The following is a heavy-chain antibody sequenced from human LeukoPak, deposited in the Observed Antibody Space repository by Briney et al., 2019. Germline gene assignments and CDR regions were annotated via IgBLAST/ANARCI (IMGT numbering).Heavy chain of an antibody. D-gene: IGHD6-19*01. J-gene: IGHJ4*02. CDR1: GGSFSGYY. Sequence: SETLSLTCAVYGGSFSGYYWSWIRQPPGKGLEWIGEINHSGSTNYNPSLKSRVTISVDTSKNQFSLKLSSVTAEDTAVYYCAREWLVRGYYFDYWGQGTLVTVSS. V-gene: IGHV4-34*01. CDR2: INHSGST. CDR3: AREWLVRGYYFDY.